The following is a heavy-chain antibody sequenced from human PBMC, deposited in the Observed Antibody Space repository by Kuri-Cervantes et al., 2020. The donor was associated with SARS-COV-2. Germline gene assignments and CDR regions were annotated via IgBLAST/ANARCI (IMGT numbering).Heavy chain of an antibody. Sequence: GESLKISCAASGFIFSGYCMTWVRQAPGKGLEWVANIKQDGSEEYYVDSVKGRLTISRDNAKNSLYLQMNSLRAEDTAVYYCAREDSGTNDAFDIWGQGATVTVSS. CDR1: GFIFSGYC. V-gene: IGHV3-7*03. J-gene: IGHJ3*02. D-gene: IGHD3-10*01. CDR3: AREDSGTNDAFDI. CDR2: IKQDGSEE.